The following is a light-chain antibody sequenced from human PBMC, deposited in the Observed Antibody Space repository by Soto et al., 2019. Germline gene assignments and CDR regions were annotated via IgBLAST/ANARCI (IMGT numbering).Light chain of an antibody. V-gene: IGKV3-15*01. Sequence: EIVMTQSPATLSVSPGERATLSCRASQSVSSNLAWYQQKPGQAPRLLIYVASTRATGIPARFSGRGSGTEFIITIRSLQSEDFSVSYRHQYNSGPPGNTFGQGTNLEIK. J-gene: IGKJ2*01. CDR3: HQYNSGPPGNT. CDR1: QSVSSN. CDR2: VAS.